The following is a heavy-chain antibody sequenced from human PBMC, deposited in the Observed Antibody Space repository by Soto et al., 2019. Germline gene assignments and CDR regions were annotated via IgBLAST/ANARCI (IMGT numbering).Heavy chain of an antibody. CDR1: GGSFRVYY. CDR3: ATKGLYYDFWSGYPRFDY. J-gene: IGHJ4*02. D-gene: IGHD3-3*01. CDR2: INHSGST. Sequence: SETLSLTCAVYGGSFRVYYWSWIRQPPGKGLEWIGEINHSGSTNYNPSLKSRVTISVDTSKNQFSLKLSSVTAADTAVYYCATKGLYYDFWSGYPRFDYWGQGTLVTIS. V-gene: IGHV4-34*01.